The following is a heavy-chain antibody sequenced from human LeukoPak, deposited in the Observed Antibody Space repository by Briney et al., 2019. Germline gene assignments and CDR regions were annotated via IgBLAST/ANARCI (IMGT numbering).Heavy chain of an antibody. CDR2: ISSSSSYI. CDR1: GFTFSSYS. D-gene: IGHD1-26*01. Sequence: GGSLRLSCAASGFTFSSYSMNWVRQAPGKGLEWVSSISSSSSYIYYADSVKGRFTISRDNAKKSLYLQMNCLRAEDTAVYYCARDRGIVGAPSDYWGQGTLVTVSS. CDR3: ARDRGIVGAPSDY. V-gene: IGHV3-21*01. J-gene: IGHJ4*02.